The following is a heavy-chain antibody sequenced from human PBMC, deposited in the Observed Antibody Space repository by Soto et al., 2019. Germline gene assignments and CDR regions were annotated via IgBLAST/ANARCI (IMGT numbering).Heavy chain of an antibody. V-gene: IGHV4-59*08. D-gene: IGHD2-15*01. CDR2: IYYIGST. CDR1: GGSISNYY. Sequence: QVQLQELGPGLVKPSETLSLTCTVSGGSISNYYWSWIRQPPGKGLEWIGYIYYIGSTNYKHPLKSRVTMSVDASKNQTSLILTSVPAADTAVYYCARHVGGSGGACYLFDSWGQGTLVTVSS. J-gene: IGHJ4*02. CDR3: ARHVGGSGGACYLFDS.